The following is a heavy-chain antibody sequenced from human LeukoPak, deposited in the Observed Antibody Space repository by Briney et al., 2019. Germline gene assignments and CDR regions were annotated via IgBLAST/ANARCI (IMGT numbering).Heavy chain of an antibody. CDR3: ARGDPDISFGVFGDAFDI. J-gene: IGHJ3*02. Sequence: GGSLRLSCEGSGFTFSRYSMNWVRQAPGKGLEWVSSISSSSSYIYYADSVKGRFTISRDNAKKSLYLQMNSLRAEDTAVYYCARGDPDISFGVFGDAFDIWGQGTMVTVSS. CDR2: ISSSSSYI. V-gene: IGHV3-21*01. D-gene: IGHD3-3*01. CDR1: GFTFSRYS.